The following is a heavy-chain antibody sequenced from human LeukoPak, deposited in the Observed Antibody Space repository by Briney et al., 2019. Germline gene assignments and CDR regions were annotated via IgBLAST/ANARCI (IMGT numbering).Heavy chain of an antibody. J-gene: IGHJ4*02. CDR2: IYPGDSDT. D-gene: IGHD5-24*01. Sequence: GESQKISCKGSGYSFTSYWIGWVRQMPGKGLEWMGIIYPGDSDTRYSPSFQGQVTISADKSISTAYLQWSSLKASDTAMYYCARQRRDGYVRSNYFDYWGQGTLVTVSS. V-gene: IGHV5-51*01. CDR3: ARQRRDGYVRSNYFDY. CDR1: GYSFTSYW.